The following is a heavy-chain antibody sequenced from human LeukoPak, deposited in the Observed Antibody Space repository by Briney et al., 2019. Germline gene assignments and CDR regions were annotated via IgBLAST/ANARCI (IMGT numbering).Heavy chain of an antibody. V-gene: IGHV4-38-2*02. D-gene: IGHD2-15*01. CDR1: GYSISSGYY. CDR3: ARACMGYCSGGSCYFDY. Sequence: SETLSLTCTVSGYSISSGYYWGWIRQPPGKGLEWIGSIYHSGSTYYNPSLKSRVTISVDTSKNQFSLKLSSVTAADTAVYYCARACMGYCSGGSCYFDYWGQGTLVTVSS. J-gene: IGHJ4*02. CDR2: IYHSGST.